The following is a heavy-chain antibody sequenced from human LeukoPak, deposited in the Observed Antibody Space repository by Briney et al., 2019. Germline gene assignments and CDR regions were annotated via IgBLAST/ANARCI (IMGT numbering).Heavy chain of an antibody. V-gene: IGHV4-61*01. CDR3: ARTGNNWSFDY. Sequence: PSETLSLTCTVSGGSINGATYYWSWIRQPPGKGLEWIGYIYYRGNTNYNPSLKSRVTMAVDTSKNQFSLKVSSVTAADTAVYYCARTGNNWSFDYWGQGTLVTVSS. D-gene: IGHD1-1*01. CDR2: IYYRGNT. J-gene: IGHJ4*02. CDR1: GGSINGATYY.